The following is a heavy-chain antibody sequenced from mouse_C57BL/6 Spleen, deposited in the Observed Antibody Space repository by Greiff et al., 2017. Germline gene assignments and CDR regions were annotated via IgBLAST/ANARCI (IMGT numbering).Heavy chain of an antibody. CDR2: ISNGGGST. J-gene: IGHJ4*01. Sequence: EVQLVESGGGLVQPGGSLKLSCAASGFTFSDYYMYWVRQTPEKRLEWVAYISNGGGSTYYPDTVKGRFTISRDNAQNTLYLQMSRLKSEETAMYYCARRGDCGIDAMDYWGQGTSVTVSS. D-gene: IGHD2-13*01. CDR1: GFTFSDYY. CDR3: ARRGDCGIDAMDY. V-gene: IGHV5-12*01.